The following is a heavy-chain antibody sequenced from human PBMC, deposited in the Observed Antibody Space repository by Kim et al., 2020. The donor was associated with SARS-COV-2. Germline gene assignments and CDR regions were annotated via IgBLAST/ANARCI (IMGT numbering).Heavy chain of an antibody. CDR3: ARQAVGLSNFDY. CDR2: IYYNGNT. Sequence: SQTLSLTCTVSGGSISTYYWNWIRQPPGKGLEWIGYIYYNGNTYYNPSLKSRVTISVDTSKNQFSLKLSSVTAADTAVYYCARQAVGLSNFDYWGQGTLV. CDR1: GGSISTYY. J-gene: IGHJ4*02. V-gene: IGHV4-59*08. D-gene: IGHD3-10*01.